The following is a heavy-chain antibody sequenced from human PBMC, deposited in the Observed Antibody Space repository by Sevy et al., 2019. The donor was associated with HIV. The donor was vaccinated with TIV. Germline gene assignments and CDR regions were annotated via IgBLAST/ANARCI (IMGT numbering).Heavy chain of an antibody. CDR1: GFTFRSYW. Sequence: GGSLRLSCVASGFTFRSYWMSWVRQAPGKGLEWVAHIKSDGSEKYHVDSEKGRFTISRDNAKNSLYLQMNSLRAEDTAVYYCARDCSSTSCLWGLDVWGPGTTVTVSS. CDR3: ARDCSSTSCLWGLDV. CDR2: IKSDGSEK. J-gene: IGHJ6*02. V-gene: IGHV3-7*03. D-gene: IGHD2-2*01.